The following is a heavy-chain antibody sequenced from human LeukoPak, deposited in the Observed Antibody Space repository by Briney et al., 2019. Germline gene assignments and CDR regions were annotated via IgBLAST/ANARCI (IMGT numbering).Heavy chain of an antibody. J-gene: IGHJ6*03. D-gene: IGHD6-13*01. Sequence: SETLSLTCTVSGGSISSYYWSWIRQPPGKGLEWIGYIYYSGSTDYTPSLKSRVTISVDTSKNQFSLKLSSVTAADTAVYYCARGSIAAAAARYYYYYMDVWGKGTTVTVSS. CDR2: IYYSGST. CDR3: ARGSIAAAAARYYYYYMDV. CDR1: GGSISSYY. V-gene: IGHV4-59*01.